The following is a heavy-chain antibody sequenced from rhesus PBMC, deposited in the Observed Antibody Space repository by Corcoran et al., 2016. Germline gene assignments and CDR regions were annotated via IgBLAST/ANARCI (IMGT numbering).Heavy chain of an antibody. Sequence: QVQLQESGPGLVKPSETLSPPCAASGYSLSLGYGWGWIRQPPGKGLEWIGKFFGGTGTTYYNPSLKSRVTVSKDTSKNQFSPRLTSVTAADTAVYYCLSSGWSGFWGQGVLVTVSS. J-gene: IGHJ4*01. V-gene: IGHV4-127*01. CDR3: LSSGWSGF. CDR2: FFGGTGTT. CDR1: GYSLSLGYG. D-gene: IGHD6S26*01.